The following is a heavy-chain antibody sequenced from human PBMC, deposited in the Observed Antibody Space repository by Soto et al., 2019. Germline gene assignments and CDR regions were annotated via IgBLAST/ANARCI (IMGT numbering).Heavy chain of an antibody. CDR1: GFTFSNAW. Sequence: GGSLRLSCAASGFTFSNAWMSWVRQAPGKGLEWVGRIKSKTDGGTTDYAAPVKGRITIARDDSKNTLYLQMNSLKTEDAAVYYCTTDRFLRNFDHMGYYYFYYGMDVWGQGTTVTVSS. V-gene: IGHV3-15*01. D-gene: IGHD3-9*01. CDR2: IKSKTDGGTT. J-gene: IGHJ6*02. CDR3: TTDRFLRNFDHMGYYYFYYGMDV.